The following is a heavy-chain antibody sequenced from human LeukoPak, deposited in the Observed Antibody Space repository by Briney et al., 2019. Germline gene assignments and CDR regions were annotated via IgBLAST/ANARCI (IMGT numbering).Heavy chain of an antibody. D-gene: IGHD6-19*01. CDR1: GFTFSSYA. V-gene: IGHV3-69-1*01. CDR3: AREQWLVPFDY. CDR2: ISSSSTI. Sequence: MSGGSLRLSCVASGFTFSSYAMSWVRQAPGKGLEWVSGISSSSTIYYADSVKGRFTISRDNAKNSLYLQMNSLRAEDTAVYYCAREQWLVPFDYWGQGTLVTVSS. J-gene: IGHJ4*02.